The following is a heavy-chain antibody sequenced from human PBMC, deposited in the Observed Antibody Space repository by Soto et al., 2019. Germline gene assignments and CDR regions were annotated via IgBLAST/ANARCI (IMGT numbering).Heavy chain of an antibody. CDR1: GGTFSRYA. CDR2: IIPIFGTA. J-gene: IGHJ5*02. Sequence: QVQLVQSGAEVKKPGSSVKVSCKASGGTFSRYAISWVRQAPGQGLVWMGGIIPIFGTANYPQKFQGRVTITADEPTSTAYMELSSLRFEDTAVYYCARAIVGPTTTGWLDPWGQGTLVTVSS. D-gene: IGHD1-26*01. V-gene: IGHV1-69*01. CDR3: ARAIVGPTTTGWLDP.